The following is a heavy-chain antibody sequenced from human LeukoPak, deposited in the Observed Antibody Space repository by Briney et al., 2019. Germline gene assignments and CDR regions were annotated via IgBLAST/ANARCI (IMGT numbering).Heavy chain of an antibody. D-gene: IGHD3-22*01. CDR2: IYTSGST. J-gene: IGHJ4*02. CDR3: ARSLVDYYDSSGYYTPLGY. Sequence: SETLSLTCTVSGGSISSHYWSWIRQPAGKGLEWIGRIYTSGSTNYNPSLKSRVTMSVDTSKNQFSLKLSSVTAADTAVYYCARSLVDYYDSSGYYTPLGYWGQGTLVTVSS. CDR1: GGSISSHY. V-gene: IGHV4-4*07.